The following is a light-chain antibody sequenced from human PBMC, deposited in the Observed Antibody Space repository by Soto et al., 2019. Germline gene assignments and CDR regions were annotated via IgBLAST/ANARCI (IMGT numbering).Light chain of an antibody. Sequence: QSALTQPPSASGTPGQRVTISCSGSSSNVGGNPVNWYQHVPTTAPKLLIYTNTQRPSGVPDRFSGSKSGTSASLAISGLQSEDEADCYCASWDDSLNGTVFGTGTKVTLL. V-gene: IGLV1-44*01. J-gene: IGLJ1*01. CDR3: ASWDDSLNGTV. CDR2: TNT. CDR1: SSNVGGNP.